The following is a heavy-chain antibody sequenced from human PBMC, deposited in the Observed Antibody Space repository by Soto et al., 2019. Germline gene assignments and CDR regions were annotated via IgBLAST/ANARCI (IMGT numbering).Heavy chain of an antibody. CDR2: MYYSGST. CDR3: ARGPYYDLIWNYYYMDV. V-gene: IGHV4-59*08. J-gene: IGHJ6*03. Sequence: QVQLQESGPGLVKPSETLSLSCSVSGGSISGHYWSWVRQTPGKGLEWIGYMYYSGSTNYNPSLKSRVTLSGETAKNHFFLRLTSVTAADTAVYYCARGPYYDLIWNYYYMDVWGKGTTVTVSS. D-gene: IGHD3-16*01. CDR1: GGSISGHY.